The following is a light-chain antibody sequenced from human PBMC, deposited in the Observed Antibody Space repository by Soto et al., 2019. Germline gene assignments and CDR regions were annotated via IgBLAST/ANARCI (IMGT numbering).Light chain of an antibody. J-gene: IGLJ2*01. CDR2: ANS. CDR1: SSNIGAGYD. CDR3: CSYAGSYTVV. Sequence: QAVLTQPPSVSGAPGQRVTISCSGSSSNIGAGYDVQWYRQFPGTAPKLIIYANSDRPSGVPDRFSGSKSGTSASLAITGLQAEDEADYYCCSYAGSYTVVFGGGTKVTVL. V-gene: IGLV1-40*01.